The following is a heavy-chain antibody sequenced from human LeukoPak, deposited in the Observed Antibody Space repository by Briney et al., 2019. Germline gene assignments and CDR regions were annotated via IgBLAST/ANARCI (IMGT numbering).Heavy chain of an antibody. CDR2: IYYSGST. V-gene: IGHV4-39*07. J-gene: IGHJ4*02. CDR1: GGSISSSSYY. CDR3: ARESPSGLFDY. Sequence: SETLSLTCTVSGGSISSSSYYWGWIRQPPGKGLEWIGSIYYSGSTYYNPSPKSRVTISVDTSKNQFSLKLSSVTAADTAVYYCARESPSGLFDYWGQGTLVTVSS.